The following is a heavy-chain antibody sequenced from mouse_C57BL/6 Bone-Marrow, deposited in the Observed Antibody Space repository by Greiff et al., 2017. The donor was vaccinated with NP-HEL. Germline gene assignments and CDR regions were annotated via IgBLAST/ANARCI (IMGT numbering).Heavy chain of an antibody. J-gene: IGHJ4*01. CDR1: GYTFTSYW. V-gene: IGHV1-64*01. D-gene: IGHD2-2*01. CDR3: ARGLLWLRRRDYYAMDY. Sequence: QVQLQQPGAELVKPGASVKLSCKASGYTFTSYWMHWVKQRPGQGLEWIGMIHPNCGSTNYNEKFKSKATLTVDKSSSTAYMQLSSLTSEDSAVYYCARGLLWLRRRDYYAMDYWGQGTSVTVSS. CDR2: IHPNCGST.